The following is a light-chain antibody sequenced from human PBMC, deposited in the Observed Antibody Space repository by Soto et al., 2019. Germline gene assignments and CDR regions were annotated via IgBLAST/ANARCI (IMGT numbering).Light chain of an antibody. Sequence: QSVLTQPAPLSGSPGQSITISRPGTSSDVGSYNLVSWYQQHPGKVPKLMIYEVTKRPSGVSNRFSGSKSGNTASLTISGLQAEDEADYYCCAYAGSPTFVIFGGGTKVTVL. CDR2: EVT. CDR3: CAYAGSPTFVI. V-gene: IGLV2-23*02. J-gene: IGLJ2*01. CDR1: SSDVGSYNL.